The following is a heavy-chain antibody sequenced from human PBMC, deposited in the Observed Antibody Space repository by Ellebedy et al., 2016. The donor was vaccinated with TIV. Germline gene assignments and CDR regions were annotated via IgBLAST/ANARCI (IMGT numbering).Heavy chain of an antibody. CDR1: GYTFTSYG. V-gene: IGHV1-18*04. CDR2: ISAYNGNT. CDR3: ARDASGSYYESPFDY. Sequence: ASVKVSXKASGYTFTSYGISWVRQAPGQGLEWMGWISAYNGNTNYAQKLQGRVTMTTDTSTSTAYMELRSLRSDDTAVYYCARDASGSYYESPFDYWGQGTLVTVSS. D-gene: IGHD1-26*01. J-gene: IGHJ4*02.